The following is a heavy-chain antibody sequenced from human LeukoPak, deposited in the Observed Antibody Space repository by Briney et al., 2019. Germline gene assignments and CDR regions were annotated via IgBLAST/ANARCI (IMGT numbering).Heavy chain of an antibody. V-gene: IGHV4-30-2*02. Sequence: SETLSLTCAVSGGSISSGGYSWSWIRQPPGKGLEWIGYIYHSGSTYYNPSLKSRVTISVDTSKNQFSLKLSSVTAADTAVYYCARSSGLTVTTFYYYYGMDVWGQGTTVTVSS. D-gene: IGHD4-11*01. CDR2: IYHSGST. CDR1: GGSISSGGYS. J-gene: IGHJ6*02. CDR3: ARSSGLTVTTFYYYYGMDV.